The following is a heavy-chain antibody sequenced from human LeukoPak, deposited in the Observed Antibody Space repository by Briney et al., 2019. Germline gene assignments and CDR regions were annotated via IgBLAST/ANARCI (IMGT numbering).Heavy chain of an antibody. J-gene: IGHJ4*02. Sequence: SETLSLTCTVSGGSISSSSYYWGWIRQPPGKGLEWIGSTYYSGSTYYNPSLKSRVTISVDTSKNQFSLKLSSVTAADTAVYYCAQGYYDSSGFDYWGQGTLVTVSS. CDR1: GGSISSSSYY. CDR2: TYYSGST. CDR3: AQGYYDSSGFDY. V-gene: IGHV4-39*07. D-gene: IGHD3-22*01.